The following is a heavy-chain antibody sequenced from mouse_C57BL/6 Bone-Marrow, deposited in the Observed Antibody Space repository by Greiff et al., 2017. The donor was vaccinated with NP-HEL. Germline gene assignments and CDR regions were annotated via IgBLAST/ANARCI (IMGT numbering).Heavy chain of an antibody. Sequence: EVQGVESGGGLVQPGGSLKLSCAASGFTFSDYYMYWVRQTPEKRLEWVAYISNGGGSTYYPDTVKGRFTISRDNAKNTLYLQMSRLKSEDTAMYYCARRYDGYSYYFDYWGQGTTLTVSS. V-gene: IGHV5-12*01. CDR2: ISNGGGST. D-gene: IGHD2-3*01. J-gene: IGHJ2*01. CDR3: ARRYDGYSYYFDY. CDR1: GFTFSDYY.